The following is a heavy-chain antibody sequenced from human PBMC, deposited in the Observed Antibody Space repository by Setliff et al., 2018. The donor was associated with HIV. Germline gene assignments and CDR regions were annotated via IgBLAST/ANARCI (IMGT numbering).Heavy chain of an antibody. CDR2: INHSAFT. CDR1: GESFSRYY. CDR3: ARRPGGITRARLDN. D-gene: IGHD3-16*01. J-gene: IGHJ4*02. V-gene: IGHV4-34*01. Sequence: SETLSLTCAVYGESFSRYYFTWIRQAPGRGLEWIGEINHSAFTKYNPSLASRVTMSIDTSKNQSSLLLSSVTAADTAMYFCARRPGGITRARLDNWGQGTLVTVSS.